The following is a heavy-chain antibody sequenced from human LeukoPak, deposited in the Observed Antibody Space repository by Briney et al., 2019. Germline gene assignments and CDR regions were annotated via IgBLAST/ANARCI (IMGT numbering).Heavy chain of an antibody. V-gene: IGHV3-21*01. CDR2: ISSSSSYI. Sequence: GGSLTLSCSASGFTFSDYDRNWVRQPPGKGLEWVSSISSSSSYIYYADSVKGRFTITRDNAKNSLYLQMNSLRAEDTAVYYCAREYSGYDFDYWGQGTLVTVSS. J-gene: IGHJ4*02. CDR1: GFTFSDYD. CDR3: AREYSGYDFDY. D-gene: IGHD5-12*01.